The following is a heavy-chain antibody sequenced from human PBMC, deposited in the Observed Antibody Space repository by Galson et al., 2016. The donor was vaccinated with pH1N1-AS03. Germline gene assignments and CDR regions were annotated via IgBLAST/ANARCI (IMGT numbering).Heavy chain of an antibody. CDR3: AKPRAADWQAFNY. J-gene: IGHJ4*02. V-gene: IGHV3-74*03. CDR1: GFPFSTYW. Sequence: SLRLSCAASGFPFSTYWMHWVRQAPGKGLAWVSRISPDGTSALYADSVKGRFTIFRDNTQSTLYLQMDSLTAEDTAAYYCAKPRAADWQAFNYWGRGALVTVSS. CDR2: ISPDGTSA. D-gene: IGHD3-9*01.